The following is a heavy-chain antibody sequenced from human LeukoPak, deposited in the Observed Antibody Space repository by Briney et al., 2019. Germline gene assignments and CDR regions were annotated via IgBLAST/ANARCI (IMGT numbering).Heavy chain of an antibody. CDR3: ARVDDSSVIDY. CDR1: GGSISDYY. J-gene: IGHJ4*02. D-gene: IGHD3-22*01. CDR2: IYYSGRT. Sequence: SETLSLTCTVSGGSISDYYWSWIRQPTGKGLEWIGYIYYSGRTNYNPSLMSRVTISVDTSKNQFSLKVSSVTAADTAVYYCARVDDSSVIDYWGQGTLVTVSS. V-gene: IGHV4-59*01.